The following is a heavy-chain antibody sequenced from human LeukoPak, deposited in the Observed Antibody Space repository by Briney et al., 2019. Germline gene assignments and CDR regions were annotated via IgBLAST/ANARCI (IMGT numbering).Heavy chain of an antibody. CDR3: AKGGFPVLLWFGEFYFDY. D-gene: IGHD3-10*01. CDR2: ISYDGSDK. Sequence: GGSLRLSCAASGFTFSSYGIHWVRQAPGKGLEWVAIISYDGSDKYYADSVKGRFTISRDNSKNTLYLQMNSLRAEDTAVYYCAKGGFPVLLWFGEFYFDYWGQGTLVTVSS. V-gene: IGHV3-30*18. CDR1: GFTFSSYG. J-gene: IGHJ4*02.